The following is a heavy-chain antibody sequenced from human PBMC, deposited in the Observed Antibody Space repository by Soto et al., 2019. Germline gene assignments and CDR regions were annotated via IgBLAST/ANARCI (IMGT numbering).Heavy chain of an antibody. CDR1: GFTFSSYA. J-gene: IGHJ6*02. CDR2: ISYDGSNK. V-gene: IGHV3-30-3*01. D-gene: IGHD6-13*01. CDR3: AGGSSWSLYSYYGMDV. Sequence: QVQLVESGGGVVQPGRSLRLSCAASGFTFSSYAMHWVRQAPGKGLEWVAVISYDGSNKYYADSVKGRFTISRDNSKNTLYLQMNSLRDEDTAVYYCAGGSSWSLYSYYGMDVWGQGTTVTVSS.